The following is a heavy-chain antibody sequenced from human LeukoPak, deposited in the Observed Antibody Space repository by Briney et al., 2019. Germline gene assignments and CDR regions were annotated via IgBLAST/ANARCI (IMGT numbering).Heavy chain of an antibody. Sequence: GGSLRLSCAASGFTFSGYWMHWVRRAPGRGLVWVSRINSDGYSISYADSVKGRFIISRDNAKNTLYLQMNSLRAEDTAVYYCARATSKGGLDIWGQGTVVTISS. D-gene: IGHD2-15*01. V-gene: IGHV3-74*01. CDR2: INSDGYSI. J-gene: IGHJ3*02. CDR3: ARATSKGGLDI. CDR1: GFTFSGYW.